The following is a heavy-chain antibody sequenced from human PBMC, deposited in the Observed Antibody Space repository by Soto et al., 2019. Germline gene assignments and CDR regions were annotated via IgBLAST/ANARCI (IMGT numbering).Heavy chain of an antibody. J-gene: IGHJ3*02. V-gene: IGHV3-73*01. Sequence: GGSLRLSCTASGFSFRGAALHWVRQASGKGLEWVGHIRTNTNNYATSYAVSVSGRFTISSDDSRSTAYLQMNSLKTEDTAVYYCTRLYNDRRPADAFDIWGQGTMVTVSS. CDR3: TRLYNDRRPADAFDI. CDR1: GFSFRGAA. D-gene: IGHD1-1*01. CDR2: IRTNTNNYAT.